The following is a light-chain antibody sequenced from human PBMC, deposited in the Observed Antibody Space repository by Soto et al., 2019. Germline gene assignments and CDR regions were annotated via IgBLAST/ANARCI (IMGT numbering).Light chain of an antibody. CDR1: QDINKY. CDR3: QQYDNVPIT. CDR2: YAS. Sequence: DIRLTQSPSSLSSFVGDRVTITCQASQDINKYLKWYQQKPGKAPKLLIYYASSLETGVPSRFRGSAYGTDFTFTISSLQPEDIATYYCQQYDNVPITFGQGTRLEIK. J-gene: IGKJ5*01. V-gene: IGKV1-33*01.